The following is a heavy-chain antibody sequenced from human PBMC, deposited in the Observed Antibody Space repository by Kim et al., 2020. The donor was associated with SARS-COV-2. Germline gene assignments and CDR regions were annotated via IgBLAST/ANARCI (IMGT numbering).Heavy chain of an antibody. CDR2: MNPNSGKI. J-gene: IGHJ4*02. V-gene: IGHV1-8*01. D-gene: IGHD1-26*01. CDR1: GYTFSSYD. Sequence: ASVKVSCKASGYTFSSYDINWVRQATGQGLEWMGRMNPNSGKIDYAQKFQGRVTMTRNTSISTAYMELSSLRSDDTAVYYCARSHSGSYTIKRFDYWGQGTLVTVSS. CDR3: ARSHSGSYTIKRFDY.